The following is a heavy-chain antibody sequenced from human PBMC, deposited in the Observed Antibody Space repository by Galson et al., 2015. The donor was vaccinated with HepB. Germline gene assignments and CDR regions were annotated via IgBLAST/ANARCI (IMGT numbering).Heavy chain of an antibody. D-gene: IGHD1-26*01. CDR3: AMVGGMCWKNY. V-gene: IGHV3-7*04. Sequence: DSVKGRFSISRDNSKNSLYLQMNSLRAEDTAVYYCAMVGGMCWKNYWAPAALVTVSS. J-gene: IGHJ4*02.